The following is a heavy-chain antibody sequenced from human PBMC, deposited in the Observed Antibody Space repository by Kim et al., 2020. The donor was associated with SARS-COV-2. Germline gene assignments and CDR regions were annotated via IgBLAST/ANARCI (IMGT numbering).Heavy chain of an antibody. CDR3: ARGRTGDSADY. Sequence: GGSLRLSCAASGFTFSTYDFHWVRHSTGKGLEWVSGIGTTGATFYPDSVRGRFTISRENAKNSLYLQMNRLTAGDTAVYYCARGRTGDSADYWGQGTLVT. CDR2: IGTTGAT. CDR1: GFTFSTYD. D-gene: IGHD7-27*01. V-gene: IGHV3-13*01. J-gene: IGHJ4*02.